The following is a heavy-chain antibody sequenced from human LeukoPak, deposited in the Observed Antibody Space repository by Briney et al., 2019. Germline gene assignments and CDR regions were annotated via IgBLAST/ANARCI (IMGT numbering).Heavy chain of an antibody. D-gene: IGHD6-13*01. V-gene: IGHV4-39*07. J-gene: IGHJ4*02. CDR3: ARGVIAAGGNGFDY. CDR1: GGSISSSSYY. Sequence: SETLSLTCDVYGGSISSSSYYWGWIRQPPGKGLEWIGSIYYSGSTYYNPSLKSRVTMPVDPSKNPLFLKVISVTAADTAIYYCARGVIAAGGNGFDYWGQGTLVTVSS. CDR2: IYYSGST.